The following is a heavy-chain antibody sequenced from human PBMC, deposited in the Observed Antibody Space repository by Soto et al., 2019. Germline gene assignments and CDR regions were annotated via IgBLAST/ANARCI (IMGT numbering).Heavy chain of an antibody. V-gene: IGHV3-7*02. D-gene: IGHD3-10*01. J-gene: IGHJ4*02. CDR1: GFTFSSYW. CDR2: IKKDGSEE. Sequence: DVQLVESGGGLVQPGGSLRLSCVASGFTFSSYWMTWVRQAPGKGLEWVANIKKDGSEEKYVDSVKGRFTVSRDNGKNSMYLEMNSLRAEDTEVYYCAVSWYFGEFGLDVWGQGTRVTVSS. CDR3: AVSWYFGEFGLDV.